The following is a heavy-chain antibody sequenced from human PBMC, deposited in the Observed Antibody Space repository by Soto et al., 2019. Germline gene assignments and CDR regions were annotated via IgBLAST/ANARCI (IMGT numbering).Heavy chain of an antibody. J-gene: IGHJ6*02. D-gene: IGHD1-26*01. Sequence: GESLKISCKGSGYSFTIYWIGWVRQMPGKGLEWMGIIYPGDSDTRYSPSFQGQVTISADKSISTAYLQWSSLKASDTAMYYCARHRFRWELXRYWGRPYYYYYYGMDVWGQGTTVTVSS. CDR3: ARHRFRWELXRYWGRPYYYYYYGMDV. V-gene: IGHV5-51*01. CDR1: GYSFTIYW. CDR2: IYPGDSDT.